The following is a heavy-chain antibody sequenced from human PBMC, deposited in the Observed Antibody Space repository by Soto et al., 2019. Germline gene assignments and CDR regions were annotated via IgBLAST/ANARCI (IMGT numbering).Heavy chain of an antibody. J-gene: IGHJ2*01. Sequence: EVQLVESGGGLVQPGGSLRLSCAASGFTFSDYDIHWVRQAAGKGLEWVSGIAMSGDTNYAVSVTGRCTISREHARNSVYLQMNSLRAGDTAVDYCARERGTTGSWYCDLWGRGTLVTVSS. CDR3: ARERGTTGSWYCDL. CDR2: IAMSGDT. CDR1: GFTFSDYD. D-gene: IGHD1-7*01. V-gene: IGHV3-13*01.